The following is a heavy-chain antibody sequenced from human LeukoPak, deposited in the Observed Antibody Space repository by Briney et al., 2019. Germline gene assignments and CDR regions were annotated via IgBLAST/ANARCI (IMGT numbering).Heavy chain of an antibody. V-gene: IGHV1-18*01. Sequence: ASVKVSCKASGYTFSSYGISWVRQAPGQGLEWMGWISAYNGNTTYAQKLQGRVTMTTDTSTSTAYMELRSLRSDDTAVYYCARVSSPYYDFWSGYYGYFDYWGQGTLVTVSS. J-gene: IGHJ4*02. CDR2: ISAYNGNT. CDR3: ARVSSPYYDFWSGYYGYFDY. D-gene: IGHD3-3*01. CDR1: GYTFSSYG.